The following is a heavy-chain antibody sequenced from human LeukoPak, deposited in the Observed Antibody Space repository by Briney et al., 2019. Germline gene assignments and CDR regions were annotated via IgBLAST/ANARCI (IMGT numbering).Heavy chain of an antibody. Sequence: ASVKVSCKVSGYTLTELSMHWVRQAPGKGLEWMGGFDPEDGETIYAQKFQGRVTMTEDTSTDTAYMELSSLRSEDTAVYYCATFWGYCSGGSCHSKYFQHWGQGTLVTVSS. V-gene: IGHV1-24*01. CDR2: FDPEDGET. CDR3: ATFWGYCSGGSCHSKYFQH. CDR1: GYTLTELS. D-gene: IGHD2-15*01. J-gene: IGHJ1*01.